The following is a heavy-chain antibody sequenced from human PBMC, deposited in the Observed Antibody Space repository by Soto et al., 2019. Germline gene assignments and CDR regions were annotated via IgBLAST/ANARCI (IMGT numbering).Heavy chain of an antibody. CDR2: IYYSGST. CDR3: ASSTYYYGSGTLPPPYYYYYMDV. D-gene: IGHD3-10*01. J-gene: IGHJ6*03. Sequence: SETLSLTCTVSGGSISSYYWSWIRQPPGKKLEWIGYIYYSGSTNYNPSLKSRVTISVDTSKTQFSLKLSSVTAADTAVYYCASSTYYYGSGTLPPPYYYYYMDVWGKGTTVTVSS. V-gene: IGHV4-59*01. CDR1: GGSISSYY.